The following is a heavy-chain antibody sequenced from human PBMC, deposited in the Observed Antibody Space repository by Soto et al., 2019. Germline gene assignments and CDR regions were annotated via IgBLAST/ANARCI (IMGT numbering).Heavy chain of an antibody. CDR1: GFKFDDYM. V-gene: IGHV3-43*01. D-gene: IGHD2-15*01. CDR3: AKEGNGGSSLDS. CDR2: ISWDGGSI. Sequence: LRLSGEASGFKFDDYMMHWVRQAPGKGLEWISLISWDGGSIDYADSIKGRFTVSRDNSKTSLYLHMHSLTSDDTAFYFCAKEGNGGSSLDSWGQGTLVT. J-gene: IGHJ5*01.